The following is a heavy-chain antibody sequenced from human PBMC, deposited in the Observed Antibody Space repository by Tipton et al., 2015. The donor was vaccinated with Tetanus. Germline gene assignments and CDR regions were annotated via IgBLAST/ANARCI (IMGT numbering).Heavy chain of an antibody. V-gene: IGHV3-48*02. Sequence: GSLRLSCAASGFSFSNYNMNWVRQAPGKGLEWVSYISISSTIYYADSVKGRFTISRDNAKNSLYLQMNSLRDEDTAVYYCAKEGTSGPSSSSWVDYWGQGTLVTVSS. CDR2: ISISSTI. CDR3: AKEGTSGPSSSSWVDY. D-gene: IGHD6-6*01. J-gene: IGHJ4*02. CDR1: GFSFSNYN.